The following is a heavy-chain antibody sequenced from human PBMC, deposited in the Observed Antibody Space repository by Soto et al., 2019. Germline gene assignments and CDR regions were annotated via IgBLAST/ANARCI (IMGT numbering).Heavy chain of an antibody. CDR3: AHLDRGYDNSTFATDY. V-gene: IGHV3-66*01. D-gene: IGHD3-9*01. CDR2: IYSGGST. Sequence: PGGSLRLSWAASGFTVSSNYMSWVRHAPGKGLEWVSVIYSGGSTYYADSVKGRFSISRYNSKNTLYLQMNSLRAEDTAVYYCAHLDRGYDNSTFATDYWGQGTLVTVSA. CDR1: GFTVSSNY. J-gene: IGHJ4*02.